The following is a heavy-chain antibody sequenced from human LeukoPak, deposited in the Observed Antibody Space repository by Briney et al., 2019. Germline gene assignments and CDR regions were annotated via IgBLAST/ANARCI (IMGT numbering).Heavy chain of an antibody. CDR3: ARDQGLTAPPPYGLDV. Sequence: ASVKVSFKTSGGTFSSSAITWVRQAPGQGLEWMGRIIPVLNITSYAQKFQGRVTITADTSTSTVYMELSSLRSEETAVYYCARDQGLTAPPPYGLDVWGQGTTVIVSS. D-gene: IGHD4/OR15-4a*01. CDR1: GGTFSSSA. CDR2: IIPVLNIT. V-gene: IGHV1-69*04. J-gene: IGHJ6*02.